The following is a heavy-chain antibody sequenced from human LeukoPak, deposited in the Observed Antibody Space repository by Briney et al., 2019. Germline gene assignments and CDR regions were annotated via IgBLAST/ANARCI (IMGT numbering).Heavy chain of an antibody. CDR2: ISYDGGNQ. V-gene: IGHV3-30-3*01. CDR3: ARGRYYYDSSGYPPEGFLDS. Sequence: GRSLRLSCAASGFTFSSYTMHWVRQAPGKGLEWVAVISYDGGNQYYADSGKGRFTISRDNSQNTLHLQMSSLRAEDTAVYYCARGRYYYDSSGYPPEGFLDSWGQGTLVTVSS. J-gene: IGHJ4*02. D-gene: IGHD3-22*01. CDR1: GFTFSSYT.